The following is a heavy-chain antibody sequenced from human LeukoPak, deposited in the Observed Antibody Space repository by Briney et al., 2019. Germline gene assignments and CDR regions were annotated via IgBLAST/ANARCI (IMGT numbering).Heavy chain of an antibody. CDR2: IIPIFGTA. V-gene: IGHV1-69*13. J-gene: IGHJ4*02. Sequence: GASVKVSCKASGGTFSSYAISWVRQAPGQGLEWMGGIIPIFGTANYAQKFQGRVTITADESTSTAYMELSSLRSEDTAVYYCATQRYSSGWHGRFDYWGQGTLVTVSS. CDR3: ATQRYSSGWHGRFDY. CDR1: GGTFSSYA. D-gene: IGHD6-19*01.